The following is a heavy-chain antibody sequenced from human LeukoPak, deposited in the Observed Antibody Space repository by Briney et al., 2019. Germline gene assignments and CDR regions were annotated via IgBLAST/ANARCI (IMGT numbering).Heavy chain of an antibody. J-gene: IGHJ4*02. Sequence: GSLRLSCAASGFTFSNCYMYWVRQTPRKGLVWISRINSDGSETAYADAVKGRFTISRDNSKNTLYLQMNSLRAEDTAVYYCAKEQQLPFFDYWGQGTLVTVSS. CDR3: AKEQQLPFFDY. CDR2: INSDGSET. D-gene: IGHD6-13*01. V-gene: IGHV3-74*01. CDR1: GFTFSNCY.